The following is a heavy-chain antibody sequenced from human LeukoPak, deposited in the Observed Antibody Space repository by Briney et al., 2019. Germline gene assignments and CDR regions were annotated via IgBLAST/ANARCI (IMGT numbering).Heavy chain of an antibody. CDR2: IYYSGST. Sequence: SETLSLTCTVSGGSISSYYWGWIRQPPGKGLEWIGSIYYSGSTYYNPSLKSRVTISVDTSKNQFSLKLSSVTAADTAVYYCARHESSSWYESYFDYWGQGTLVTVSS. J-gene: IGHJ4*02. CDR1: GGSISSYY. D-gene: IGHD6-13*01. CDR3: ARHESSSWYESYFDY. V-gene: IGHV4-39*01.